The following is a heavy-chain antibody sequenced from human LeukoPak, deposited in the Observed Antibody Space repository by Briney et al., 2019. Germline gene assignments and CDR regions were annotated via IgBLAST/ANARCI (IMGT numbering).Heavy chain of an antibody. CDR1: GFTFSSYT. CDR3: ARDAKTQDSSQPDY. Sequence: PGGSLRLSCAASGFTFSSYTINWVRQTPGRGLEWVSSNSGDGTYIYYADSVKGRFTISRDNAKNSLYLQMNNLRVEDTAVYYCARDAKTQDSSQPDYWGQGTLVTVSS. V-gene: IGHV3-21*01. J-gene: IGHJ4*02. CDR2: NSGDGTYI. D-gene: IGHD6-13*01.